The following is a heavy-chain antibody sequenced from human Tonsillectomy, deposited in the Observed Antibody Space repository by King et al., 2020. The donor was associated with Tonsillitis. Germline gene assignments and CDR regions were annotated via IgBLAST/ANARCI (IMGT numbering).Heavy chain of an antibody. D-gene: IGHD3-16*01. CDR2: ISGSGGST. V-gene: IGHV3-23*04. J-gene: IGHJ4*02. CDR3: AKDRQISPGWGHTDY. CDR1: GFTFSSYA. Sequence: VQLVESGGGLVQPGGSLRLSCAASGFTFSSYAMTWVRQAPGKGLEWVSTISGSGGSTYYADSVSGRFTISRDNSKNTLYLQMNGLRAGDTAVYYCAKDRQISPGWGHTDYWGQGTPVTVSS.